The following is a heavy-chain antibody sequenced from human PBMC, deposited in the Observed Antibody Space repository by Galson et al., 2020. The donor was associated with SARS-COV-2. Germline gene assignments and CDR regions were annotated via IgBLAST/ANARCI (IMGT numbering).Heavy chain of an antibody. Sequence: PGGSLRLSCTASGLRIGGYMFNWVRQAPGTGLEWVSSISSASNYIYYADSVRGRFTISRDNSKSKDTLYLQMNSLRSEDTAVYYCARGLSGTYYYFDSWGQGTLVTVSS. CDR2: ISSASNYI. CDR3: ARGLSGTYYYFDS. J-gene: IGHJ4*02. V-gene: IGHV3-21*01. CDR1: GLRIGGYM. D-gene: IGHD1-26*01.